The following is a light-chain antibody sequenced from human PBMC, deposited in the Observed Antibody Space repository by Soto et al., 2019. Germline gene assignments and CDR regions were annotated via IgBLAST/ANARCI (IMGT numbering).Light chain of an antibody. J-gene: IGKJ1*01. CDR3: HGFDSSSEA. Sequence: IQITQSPATLSGSVGYRVTITWRASQTISSWLAWYQQKPGKAPKLLIYKASTLKSGVPSRFSGSGSGTEFTLTISSLQPDDLETYLHHGFDSSSEAFGQG. CDR1: QTISSW. CDR2: KAS. V-gene: IGKV1-5*03.